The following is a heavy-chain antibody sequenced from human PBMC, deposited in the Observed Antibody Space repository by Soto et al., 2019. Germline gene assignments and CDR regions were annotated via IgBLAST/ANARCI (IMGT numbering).Heavy chain of an antibody. D-gene: IGHD3-10*01. V-gene: IGHV1-69*12. Sequence: QVQLVQSGAEVKKPGSSVKVSCKASGGTFSSYAISWVRQAPGQGLEWMGGIIPIFGTANYAQKFQGRVTITADESTSTAYLELSSLSYEDTAVYYCAPAQFGEFLNYSQPWGQGTLVTVSS. J-gene: IGHJ5*02. CDR3: APAQFGEFLNYSQP. CDR1: GGTFSSYA. CDR2: IIPIFGTA.